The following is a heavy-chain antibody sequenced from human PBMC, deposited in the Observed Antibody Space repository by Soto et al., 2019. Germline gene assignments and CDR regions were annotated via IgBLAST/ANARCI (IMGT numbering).Heavy chain of an antibody. CDR1: GGSISTVDYW. D-gene: IGHD7-27*01. Sequence: QVQLQESGPGLVKPSQTLSLTCTVSGGSISTVDYWWSWIRQSPDMGLEWIGHLYDGGRTYNNPSLESRVTRSVDTSKSQRSLTLSSVSAADTAVYYCARGPSGDKVDSWGQGTLVTVSS. CDR3: ARGPSGDKVDS. V-gene: IGHV4-30-4*01. J-gene: IGHJ4*02. CDR2: LYDGGRT.